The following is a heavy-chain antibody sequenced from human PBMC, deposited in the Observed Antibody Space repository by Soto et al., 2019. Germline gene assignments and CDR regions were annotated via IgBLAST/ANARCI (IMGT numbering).Heavy chain of an antibody. J-gene: IGHJ6*02. CDR1: VFTFSSYA. CDR3: AKDKDFWEDV. Sequence: PGGSLRLSCASSVFTFSSYAMSCVRHSPGKWLEWVSAISGSGGSTYYADSVKGRFTISRDNSKNTLYLQMNSLRAEDTAVYYCAKDKDFWEDVWGQGTTVTVSS. D-gene: IGHD3-3*01. V-gene: IGHV3-23*01. CDR2: ISGSGGST.